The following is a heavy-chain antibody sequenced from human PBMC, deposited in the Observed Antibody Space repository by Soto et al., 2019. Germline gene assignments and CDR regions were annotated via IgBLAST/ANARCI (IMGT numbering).Heavy chain of an antibody. CDR3: ARVTLEYSSSVDY. J-gene: IGHJ4*02. CDR2: IYYSGST. V-gene: IGHV4-30-4*01. CDR1: GGSISSGDYY. Sequence: QVQLQESGPGLVKPSQTLSLTCTVSGGSISSGDYYWSWIRQPPGKGLEWIGYIYYSGSTYYNPSLKRRVTISVDTSQNQFSLKLSSVTAADTAVYYCARVTLEYSSSVDYWGQGTLVTVSS. D-gene: IGHD6-6*01.